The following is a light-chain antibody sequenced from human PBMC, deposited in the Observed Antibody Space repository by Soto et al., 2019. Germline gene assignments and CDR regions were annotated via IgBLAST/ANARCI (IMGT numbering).Light chain of an antibody. CDR2: EVS. J-gene: IGLJ2*01. Sequence: QSALTQPPSASGSPGQSVTISCTGTSSDVGGYNYVSWYQQHPDKAPKLMIYEVSKRPSGVPDRFSGSKSGNTASLTVSGLQAEDEADYYCSSYAGFNNVVFGGGTQLTVL. V-gene: IGLV2-8*01. CDR1: SSDVGGYNY. CDR3: SSYAGFNNVV.